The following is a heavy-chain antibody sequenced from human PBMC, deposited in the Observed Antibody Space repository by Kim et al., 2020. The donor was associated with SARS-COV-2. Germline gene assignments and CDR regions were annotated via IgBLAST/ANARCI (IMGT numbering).Heavy chain of an antibody. Sequence: SRVTISVDTSKNQFSLKLSSVTAADTAVYYCARVYAGDSTIFGVVISFDYWGQGTLVTVSS. CDR3: ARVYAGDSTIFGVVISFDY. J-gene: IGHJ4*02. D-gene: IGHD3-3*01. V-gene: IGHV4-30-2*05.